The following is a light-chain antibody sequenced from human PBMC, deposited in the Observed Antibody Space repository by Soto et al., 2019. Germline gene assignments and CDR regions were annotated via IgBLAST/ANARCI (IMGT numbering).Light chain of an antibody. CDR1: QDIRND. J-gene: IGKJ1*01. V-gene: IGKV1-6*01. Sequence: AIQMTQSPSSLSASVGDRVTITCRASQDIRNDLGWYQQKPGRAPKFVIYAASSLQSGVPSRFSGSGSGTDFTLTITSLQPEDFATYYCLQDYTFPWTFGQVTKVEIK. CDR2: AAS. CDR3: LQDYTFPWT.